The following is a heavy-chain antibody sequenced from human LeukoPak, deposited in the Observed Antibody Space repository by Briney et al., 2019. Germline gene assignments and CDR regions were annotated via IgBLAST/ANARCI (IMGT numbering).Heavy chain of an antibody. CDR1: GFTFSSYS. D-gene: IGHD2-15*01. J-gene: IGHJ6*03. CDR3: AREAAGYYYYMDV. CDR2: ISSSSSNI. Sequence: PGGSLRLSCAASGFTFSSYSMNWVRQAPRKGLEWVSYISSSSSNIYYADSVKGRFTISRDNAKNSLYLQMNSLRAEDTAVYYCAREAAGYYYYMDVWGKGTTVTVSS. V-gene: IGHV3-48*04.